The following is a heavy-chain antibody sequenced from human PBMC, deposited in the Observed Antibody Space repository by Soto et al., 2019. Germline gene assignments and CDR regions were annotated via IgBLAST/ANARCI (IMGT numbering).Heavy chain of an antibody. Sequence: ASVKISCKASGGTFSSYAISWVRQAPGQGLEWMGGIIPIFVTANYSQKFQGRVTITADESTGTASLELSSLRSDDTDVYYCARPPRGCQGGTSCSFRPHNWFDHWGQGTLVTVSS. CDR3: ARPPRGCQGGTSCSFRPHNWFDH. V-gene: IGHV1-69*13. CDR1: GGTFSSYA. CDR2: IIPIFVTA. D-gene: IGHD2-2*01. J-gene: IGHJ5*02.